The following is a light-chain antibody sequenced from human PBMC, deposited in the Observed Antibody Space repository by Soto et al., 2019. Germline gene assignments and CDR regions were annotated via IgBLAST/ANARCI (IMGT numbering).Light chain of an antibody. CDR3: QQYYSTPRT. J-gene: IGKJ2*01. Sequence: DIVMTQSPDSLAVSLGERATINCKSSQSVLFSSTNKNYLSWNQQKPGQPPKLLISWASTRESGVPDRFSGSGSGADFTLTISSLQAEDVAVYYCQQYYSTPRTFGQGTKVEIK. CDR2: WAS. V-gene: IGKV4-1*01. CDR1: QSVLFSSTNKNY.